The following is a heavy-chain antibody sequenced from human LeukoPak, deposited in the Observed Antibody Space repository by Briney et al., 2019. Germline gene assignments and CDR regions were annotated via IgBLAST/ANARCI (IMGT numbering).Heavy chain of an antibody. V-gene: IGHV1-18*01. Sequence: ASVKVSCKASGYTFISYGVSWVRQAPGQGLEWMGWISAYNGNTNYAQKSEGRLSLTTDTATTTVYMELRNVTSDDTAVYFCARGLDAASGLANFDYWGQGTLITVSP. CDR2: ISAYNGNT. J-gene: IGHJ4*02. CDR1: GYTFISYG. CDR3: ARGLDAASGLANFDY. D-gene: IGHD1-1*01.